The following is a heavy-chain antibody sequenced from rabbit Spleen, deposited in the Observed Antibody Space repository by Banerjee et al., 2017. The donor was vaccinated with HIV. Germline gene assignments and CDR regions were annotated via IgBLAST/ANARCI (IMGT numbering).Heavy chain of an antibody. CDR3: ARDLPEIIGWNFGF. CDR1: GIDFSSNYY. V-gene: IGHV1S40*01. Sequence: QSLEESGGDLVKPGASLTLTCKASGIDFSSNYYMCWVRQAPGKGPEWIACIYTGSSGGTYYASWAKGRFTISKTSSTTVTLQMTSLTAADTATYFCARDLPEIIGWNFGFWGPGTLVTVS. J-gene: IGHJ4*02. CDR2: IYTGSSGGT. D-gene: IGHD1-1*01.